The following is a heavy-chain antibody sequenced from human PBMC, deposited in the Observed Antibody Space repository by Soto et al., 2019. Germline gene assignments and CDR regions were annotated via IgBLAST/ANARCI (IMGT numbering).Heavy chain of an antibody. CDR2: ISYDGSNK. V-gene: IGHV3-30-3*01. Sequence: GGSLRLSCAASGFTFSSYAMHWVRQAPGKGLEWVAVISYDGSNKYYADSVKGRFTISRDNSKNTLYLQMNSLRAEDTAVYYCARALIYYYGSGSYYNKLGTFNFDYWGQGTLVTVSS. D-gene: IGHD3-10*01. CDR1: GFTFSSYA. J-gene: IGHJ4*02. CDR3: ARALIYYYGSGSYYNKLGTFNFDY.